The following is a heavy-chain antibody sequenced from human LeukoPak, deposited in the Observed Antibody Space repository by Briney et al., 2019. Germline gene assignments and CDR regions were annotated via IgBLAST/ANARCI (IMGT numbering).Heavy chain of an antibody. CDR1: GFTFSSYW. V-gene: IGHV3-7*03. D-gene: IGHD5-18*01. J-gene: IGHJ4*02. CDR3: AKGYSYGRFDY. CDR2: IKQDGSEK. Sequence: LSCAAXGFTFSSYWMSWVRQAPGKGLEWVANIKQDGSEKYYVDSVKGRFTISRDNAKNSLYLQMNSLRAEDTAVYYCAKGYSYGRFDYWGQGTLVTVSS.